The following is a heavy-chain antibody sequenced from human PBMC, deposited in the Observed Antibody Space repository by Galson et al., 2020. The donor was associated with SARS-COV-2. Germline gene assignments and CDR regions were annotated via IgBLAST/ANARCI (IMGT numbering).Heavy chain of an antibody. CDR2: TYYRSKWYN. CDR3: AREMGVQGWAGYYYYYGMDV. Sequence: SQTPSLTCAISGDSVSSNSAAWNWIRQSPSRGLEWLGRTYYRSKWYNDYAVSVKSRITINPDTSKNQFSLQLNSVTPEDTAVYYCAREMGVQGWAGYYYYYGMDVWGQGTTVTVSS. CDR1: GDSVSSNSAA. V-gene: IGHV6-1*01. J-gene: IGHJ6*02. D-gene: IGHD2-15*01.